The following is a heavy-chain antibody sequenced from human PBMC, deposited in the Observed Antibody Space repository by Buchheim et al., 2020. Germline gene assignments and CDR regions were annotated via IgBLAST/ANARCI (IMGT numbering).Heavy chain of an antibody. V-gene: IGHV1-2*02. J-gene: IGHJ6*02. Sequence: QVQLVQSGAEVKKPGASVKVSCKASGYTFTSYYMHWVRQAPGQGLEWMGWINSNNGDTNYAQKFQGRVTMTRDTSISTVYMELSRLKSDNTAVYYWARFHYDTSMDVWGQGTT. CDR2: INSNNGDT. CDR1: GYTFTSYY. D-gene: IGHD3-22*01. CDR3: ARFHYDTSMDV.